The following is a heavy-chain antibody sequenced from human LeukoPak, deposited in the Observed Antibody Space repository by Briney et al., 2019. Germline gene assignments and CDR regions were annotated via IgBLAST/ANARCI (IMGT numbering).Heavy chain of an antibody. CDR3: ASSEQQLTYSPY. J-gene: IGHJ4*02. Sequence: ASVKVSCKASGYTFTSYYMHWVRQAPGQGLEWMGIINPSGGSTSYAQKFQGRVTITADESTSTAYMELSSLRSEDTAVYYCASSEQQLTYSPYWGQGTLVTVSS. CDR2: INPSGGST. D-gene: IGHD5-12*01. V-gene: IGHV1-46*01. CDR1: GYTFTSYY.